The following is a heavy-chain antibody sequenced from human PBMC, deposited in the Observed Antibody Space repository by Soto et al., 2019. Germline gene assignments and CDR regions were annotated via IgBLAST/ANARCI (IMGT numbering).Heavy chain of an antibody. V-gene: IGHV4-30-2*01. Sequence: QLQLQESGSGLVKPSQTLSLTCAVSGGSISSGRYSWSWIRQPPGKGLEWIGYIYHSGSTYYNPSLKSRVTISINRSKNQFSAELSSVAAADTAVYYCARGQVVAAQHWGQGTLVTVSS. D-gene: IGHD2-15*01. CDR3: ARGQVVAAQH. CDR1: GGSISSGRYS. J-gene: IGHJ4*02. CDR2: IYHSGST.